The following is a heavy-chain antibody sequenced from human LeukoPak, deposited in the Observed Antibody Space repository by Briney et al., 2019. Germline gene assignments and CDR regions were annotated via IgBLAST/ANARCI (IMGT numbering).Heavy chain of an antibody. D-gene: IGHD6-13*01. J-gene: IGHJ4*02. Sequence: PGGSLRLSCAASGLTFTDFCMNWVRLAPGRGLEWLANINPDGNEKYYVHSVKGRFAMSRDNAKNEVYLEMNSLRAEDTGVYYCSGRDSSRSPRAYWGQGTLVSVSS. V-gene: IGHV3-7*01. CDR2: INPDGNEK. CDR1: GLTFTDFC. CDR3: SGRDSSRSPRAY.